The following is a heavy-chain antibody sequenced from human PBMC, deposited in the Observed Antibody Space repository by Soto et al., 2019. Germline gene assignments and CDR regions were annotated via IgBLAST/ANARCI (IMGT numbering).Heavy chain of an antibody. CDR2: ISAGGNTK. CDR1: GFTLSNIG. CDR3: AKESGGERYAAYFDP. D-gene: IGHD2-21*01. V-gene: IGHV3-30*18. Sequence: QVQLVESGGGVVQPGTSLRLACAASGFTLSNIGMQWVRQAPGKGLEWVAVISAGGNTKYYADSVKGRFTISRDNSKNTLFLQMNSLRTEGTGVYYCAKESGGERYAAYFDPGGQGTLVTFSA. J-gene: IGHJ4*02.